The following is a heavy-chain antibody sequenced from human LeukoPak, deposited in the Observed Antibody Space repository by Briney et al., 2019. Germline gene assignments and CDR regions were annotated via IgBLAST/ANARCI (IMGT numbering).Heavy chain of an antibody. CDR2: ISGSGGST. J-gene: IGHJ4*02. Sequence: GGSLRLSCAASGFTFSSYAMSWVRQAPGKGLEWVSAISGSGGSTYYADSVKGRFTISRDNSKNTLYLQMNSLRAEDTAVYYCAKGSYDILTGYYNPEFDYWGQGTLVALSS. CDR3: AKGSYDILTGYYNPEFDY. CDR1: GFTFSSYA. D-gene: IGHD3-9*01. V-gene: IGHV3-23*01.